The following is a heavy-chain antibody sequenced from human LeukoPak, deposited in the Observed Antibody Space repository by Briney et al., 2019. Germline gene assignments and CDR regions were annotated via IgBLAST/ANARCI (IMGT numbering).Heavy chain of an antibody. Sequence: ASVKVSCKASGYTFTGYYMHWVRQAPGQGLEWMGRINPNSGGTNYAQKFQGRVTMTRDTSISTAYMELSSLRSEDTAVYYCARSMVDTAMVPSSYYYYGMDVWGQGTTVTVSS. J-gene: IGHJ6*02. CDR2: INPNSGGT. D-gene: IGHD5-18*01. CDR1: GYTFTGYY. CDR3: ARSMVDTAMVPSSYYYYGMDV. V-gene: IGHV1-2*06.